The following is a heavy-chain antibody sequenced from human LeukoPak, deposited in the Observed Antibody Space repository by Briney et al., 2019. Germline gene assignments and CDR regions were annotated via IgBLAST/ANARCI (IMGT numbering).Heavy chain of an antibody. CDR1: GYTFTSYY. CDR3: ARDLLDSGGTFDY. D-gene: IGHD1-26*01. CDR2: INPSGGST. Sequence: ASVKVSCKASGYTFTSYYMHWVRQAPGQGLEWMGIINPSGGSTSCAQKFQGRVTMTRDTSTSTIHMELSSLRSEDTAVYYCARDLLDSGGTFDYWGQGTLVTVSS. V-gene: IGHV1-46*01. J-gene: IGHJ4*02.